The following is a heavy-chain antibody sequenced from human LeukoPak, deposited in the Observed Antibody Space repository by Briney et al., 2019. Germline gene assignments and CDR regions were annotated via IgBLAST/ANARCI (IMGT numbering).Heavy chain of an antibody. D-gene: IGHD2-2*01. CDR3: ARLVWGYCSSTSCYGNWFDP. Sequence: SETLSLTCAVYGGSFSGYYWSWIRQPPGKGLEWIGEINHSGSTNYNPSLKSRVTISVDTSKNQFSLKLSSVTAADTAVYYCARLVWGYCSSTSCYGNWFDPWGQGTLATVSS. J-gene: IGHJ5*02. V-gene: IGHV4-34*01. CDR2: INHSGST. CDR1: GGSFSGYY.